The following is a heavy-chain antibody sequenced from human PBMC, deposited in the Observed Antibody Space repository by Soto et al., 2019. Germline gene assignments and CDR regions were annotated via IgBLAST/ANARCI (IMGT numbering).Heavy chain of an antibody. J-gene: IGHJ4*02. Sequence: SETLSLTCAVSGGSISSGGYSWSWIRQPPGKGLEWIGYIYHSGSTYYNPSLKSRVTISVDRSKNQFSLKLSSVTAADTAVYYCARAGGYGDYGYWGQGTLVTVSS. V-gene: IGHV4-30-2*01. D-gene: IGHD4-17*01. CDR3: ARAGGYGDYGY. CDR2: IYHSGST. CDR1: GGSISSGGYS.